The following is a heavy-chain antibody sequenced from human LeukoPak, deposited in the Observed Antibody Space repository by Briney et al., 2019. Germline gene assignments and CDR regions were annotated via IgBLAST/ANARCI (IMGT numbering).Heavy chain of an antibody. Sequence: SVKVSCKASGGTFSSYAISWVRQAPGQGLEWMGGIIPIFGTANYAQKFQGRVTITADKSTSTAYMELSSLRSEDTAVYYCARDVLTYYYGSGSYRWFDPWGQGTLVTVSS. CDR1: GGTFSSYA. D-gene: IGHD3-10*01. CDR2: IIPIFGTA. J-gene: IGHJ5*02. CDR3: ARDVLTYYYGSGSYRWFDP. V-gene: IGHV1-69*06.